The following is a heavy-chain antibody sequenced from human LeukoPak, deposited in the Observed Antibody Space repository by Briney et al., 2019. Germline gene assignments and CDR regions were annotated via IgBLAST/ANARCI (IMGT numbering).Heavy chain of an antibody. V-gene: IGHV3-13*01. CDR3: ARAHHGYSYGFDY. CDR2: IGSAGDT. CDR1: GFTFSSYD. D-gene: IGHD5-18*01. J-gene: IGHJ4*02. Sequence: GGSLRLSCAASGFTFSSYDMHWVRQGAGKRLEWVSAIGSAGDTYYPGSVKGRFTIFRENAKNSLYLQMNSLRAGDTAVYYCARAHHGYSYGFDYWGQGILVTVSS.